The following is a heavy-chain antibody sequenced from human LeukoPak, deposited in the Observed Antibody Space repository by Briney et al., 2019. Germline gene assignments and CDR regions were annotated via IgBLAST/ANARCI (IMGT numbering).Heavy chain of an antibody. CDR2: IDSRGRTK. J-gene: IGHJ4*02. V-gene: IGHV3-11*01. CDR3: ASGELGRSDF. CDR1: GFILSDNY. D-gene: IGHD1-1*01. Sequence: PGGSLRLSCTVSGFILSDNYMTWIRQAPGKGLEWLSYIDSRGRTKHYAESVKGRFTISRDNARSSVYLEMNDLRVDDTAVYYCASGELGRSDFWGQGTLVTVS.